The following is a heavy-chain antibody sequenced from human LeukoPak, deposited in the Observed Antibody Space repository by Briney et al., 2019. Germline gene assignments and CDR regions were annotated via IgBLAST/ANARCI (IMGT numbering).Heavy chain of an antibody. J-gene: IGHJ4*02. CDR3: AKDLGIVGATTGSDY. V-gene: IGHV3-23*01. Sequence: GGSLRLSCAASGFTFSNYAMSWVRQAPGRGLEWLSAICRSGGITYYADSVKVRFTISRYNSKNTMYLQMNSLRAEDTAVYYCAKDLGIVGATTGSDYWGQGTLVTVSS. D-gene: IGHD1-26*01. CDR2: ICRSGGIT. CDR1: GFTFSNYA.